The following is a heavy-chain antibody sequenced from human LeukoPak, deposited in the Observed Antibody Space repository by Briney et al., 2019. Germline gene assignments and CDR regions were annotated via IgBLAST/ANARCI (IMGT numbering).Heavy chain of an antibody. Sequence: GGSLRLSCAASGFTFSSYGMHWVRQAPGKGLEWVAVISYDGSNKYYADSVKGRFTISRDNSKNTLYLQMNSLRAEDTAVYYCAKTGGSSWYYFDYWGQGTLVTVSS. CDR2: ISYDGSNK. J-gene: IGHJ4*02. D-gene: IGHD6-13*01. V-gene: IGHV3-30*18. CDR3: AKTGGSSWYYFDY. CDR1: GFTFSSYG.